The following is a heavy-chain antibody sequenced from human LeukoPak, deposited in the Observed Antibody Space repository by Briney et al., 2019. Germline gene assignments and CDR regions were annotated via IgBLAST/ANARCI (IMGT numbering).Heavy chain of an antibody. J-gene: IGHJ4*02. CDR2: MSGSGSDI. Sequence: GSLRLSCAASGFTFSDYYMGWIRQALGKGLECVSYMSGSGSDIYYADSVKGRFTISRDNGRNSLYLQMNSLRAEDTAVYYCARDIVAPGLFFDSWGQGTLVTVSS. V-gene: IGHV3-11*04. CDR3: ARDIVAPGLFFDS. D-gene: IGHD5-12*01. CDR1: GFTFSDYY.